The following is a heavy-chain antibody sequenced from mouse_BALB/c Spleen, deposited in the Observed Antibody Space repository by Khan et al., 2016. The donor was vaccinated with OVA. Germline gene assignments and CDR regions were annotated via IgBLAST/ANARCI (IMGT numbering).Heavy chain of an antibody. CDR3: ARVKGGDFDY. CDR1: GYSITSDYV. J-gene: IGHJ2*01. Sequence: VQLKQSGPGLVKPSQSLSLTCTVTGYSITSDYVWNWIRQLPGNHLEWMGYITYSGNTKYTPSLKSRTTITRDTSKNQFFLQLNSVTIEDTATYYCARVKGGDFDYWGQGTTLTVSS. V-gene: IGHV3-2*02. CDR2: ITYSGNT.